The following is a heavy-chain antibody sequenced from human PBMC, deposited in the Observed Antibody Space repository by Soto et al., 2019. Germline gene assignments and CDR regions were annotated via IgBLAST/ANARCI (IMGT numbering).Heavy chain of an antibody. CDR1: GFTFSDHF. V-gene: IGHV3-72*01. Sequence: GGSLRLSCAASGFTFSDHFIHWVRQAPGKGLEWVGRIRNKAHSYTTTYAASVKDRFTISRDDSKKSVYLQMNSLKSEDTAVYYCGRGLYGDYALDGWGQGTLVTSPQ. J-gene: IGHJ4*02. D-gene: IGHD4-17*01. CDR3: GRGLYGDYALDG. CDR2: IRNKAHSYTT.